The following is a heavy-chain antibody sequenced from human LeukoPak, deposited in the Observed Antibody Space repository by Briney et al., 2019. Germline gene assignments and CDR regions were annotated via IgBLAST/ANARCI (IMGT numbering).Heavy chain of an antibody. D-gene: IGHD2-15*01. Sequence: GASVKVSCKASGGTFSSYAISWVRQAPGQGFEWMGRIIPILGIANYAQKFQGRVTITADKSTSTAYMELSSLRAEDTAVYYCARGLRKRRIVVVVAATENFDYWGQGTLVTVSS. V-gene: IGHV1-69*04. J-gene: IGHJ4*02. CDR3: ARGLRKRRIVVVVAATENFDY. CDR1: GGTFSSYA. CDR2: IIPILGIA.